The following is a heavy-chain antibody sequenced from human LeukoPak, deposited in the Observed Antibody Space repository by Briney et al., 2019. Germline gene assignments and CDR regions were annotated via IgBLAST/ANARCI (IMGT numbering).Heavy chain of an antibody. V-gene: IGHV3-30*01. Sequence: GGSLRLSCAASGFTFSSYAMHWLRQAPGKGLEWVAVISYDGSNKYYADSVKGRFTISRDNSKNTLYLEMNSLRAEDTAVYYCARAGIDYWSQGTLVTVSS. CDR2: ISYDGSNK. CDR3: ARAGIDY. CDR1: GFTFSSYA. J-gene: IGHJ4*02.